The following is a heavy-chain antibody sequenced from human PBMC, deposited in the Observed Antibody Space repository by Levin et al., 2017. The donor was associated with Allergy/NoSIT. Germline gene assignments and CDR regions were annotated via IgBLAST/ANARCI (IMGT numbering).Heavy chain of an antibody. CDR2: IYSGGST. CDR1: GFTVSSNY. D-gene: IGHD6-13*01. V-gene: IGHV3-53*01. CDR3: ARVLRQQLVDYYYMDV. J-gene: IGHJ6*03. Sequence: GESLKISCAASGFTVSSNYMSWVRQAPGEGLEWVSVIYSGGSTYYADSVKGRFTISRDNSKNTLYLQMNSLRAEDTAVYYCARVLRQQLVDYYYMDVWGKGTTVTVSS.